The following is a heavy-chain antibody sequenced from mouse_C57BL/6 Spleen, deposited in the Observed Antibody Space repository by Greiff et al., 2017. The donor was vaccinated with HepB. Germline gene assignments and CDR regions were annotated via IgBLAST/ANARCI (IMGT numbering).Heavy chain of an antibody. J-gene: IGHJ1*03. V-gene: IGHV1-82*01. Sequence: QVQLQQSGPELVKPGASVKISCKASGYAFSSSWMNWVKQRPGKGLEWIGRIYPGDGDTNYNGKFKGKATLTADKSSSTAYMQLSSLTSEDSAVYFCASPYYYGSSPYWYFDGWGTGTTVTVSS. CDR1: GYAFSSSW. D-gene: IGHD1-1*01. CDR2: IYPGDGDT. CDR3: ASPYYYGSSPYWYFDG.